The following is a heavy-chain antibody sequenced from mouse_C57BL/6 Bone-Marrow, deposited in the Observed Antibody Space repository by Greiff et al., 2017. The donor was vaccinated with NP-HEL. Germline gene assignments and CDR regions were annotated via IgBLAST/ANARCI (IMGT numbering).Heavy chain of an antibody. CDR1: GFNIKDDY. D-gene: IGHD1-1*01. CDR2: IDPENGDT. CDR3: TTRIEYYGSSCV. V-gene: IGHV14-4*01. J-gene: IGHJ1*03. Sequence: EVQLQQSGAELVRPGASVKLSCTASGFNIKDDYMHWVKQRPEQGLEWIGWIDPENGDTEYASKFQGKATITADTSSNTAYLQLSSLTSEDTAVYYCTTRIEYYGSSCVWGTGTTVTVSS.